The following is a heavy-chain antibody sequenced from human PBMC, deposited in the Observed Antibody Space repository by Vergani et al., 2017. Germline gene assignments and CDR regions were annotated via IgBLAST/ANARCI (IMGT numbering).Heavy chain of an antibody. CDR3: AKDAVVRGVFDP. Sequence: QVQLVESGGGVVQPGGSLRLSCAASGFTFSSYGMHWVRQAPGKGLEWVAFIRYDGSNKYYADSVKGRFTISRDNSKNKLYLQMNSLRAEDTAVYYCAKDAVVRGVFDPWGQGTLVTVSS. CDR2: IRYDGSNK. D-gene: IGHD3-10*01. V-gene: IGHV3-30*02. CDR1: GFTFSSYG. J-gene: IGHJ5*02.